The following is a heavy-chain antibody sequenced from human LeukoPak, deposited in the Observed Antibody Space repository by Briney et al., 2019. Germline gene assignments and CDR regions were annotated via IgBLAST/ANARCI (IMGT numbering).Heavy chain of an antibody. Sequence: PGGSLRLSCAASGFTFSSYAMSWVRQAPGKGPEWVSAISGSGGSTYYTGSVKGRFTISRDNSKNTLYLQMNSLRAEDTAVYYCAKDPIGVAAKRGLDYWGQGTLVTVSS. CDR3: AKDPIGVAAKRGLDY. CDR1: GFTFSSYA. D-gene: IGHD6-19*01. CDR2: ISGSGGST. V-gene: IGHV3-23*01. J-gene: IGHJ4*02.